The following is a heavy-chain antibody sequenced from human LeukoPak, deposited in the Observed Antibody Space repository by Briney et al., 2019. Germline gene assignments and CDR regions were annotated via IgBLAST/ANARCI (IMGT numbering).Heavy chain of an antibody. CDR3: ARDIGSSWYSVGVHYYGMDV. J-gene: IGHJ6*02. D-gene: IGHD6-13*01. Sequence: SETLSLTCTVSGGSISSYYWSWIRQPPGKGLEWIGYIYYSGSTNYNPSLKSRVTISVDTSKNQFSLKLSSVTAADTAEYYCARDIGSSWYSVGVHYYGMDVWGQGTTVTVSS. CDR2: IYYSGST. CDR1: GGSISSYY. V-gene: IGHV4-59*01.